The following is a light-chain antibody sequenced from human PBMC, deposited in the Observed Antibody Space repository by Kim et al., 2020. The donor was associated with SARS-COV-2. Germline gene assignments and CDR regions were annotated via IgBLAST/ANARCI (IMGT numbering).Light chain of an antibody. CDR1: SSDVSGYNY. CDR3: SSYTTSGSLV. J-gene: IGLJ3*02. CDR2: DVN. Sequence: GQSITISCTGTSSDVSGYNYVSWYQQHPGKAPTLIIFDVNDRPSGVSNRFSGSKSGNTASLAISGLQAEDESDYYCSSYTTSGSLVFGGGTQLTVL. V-gene: IGLV2-14*03.